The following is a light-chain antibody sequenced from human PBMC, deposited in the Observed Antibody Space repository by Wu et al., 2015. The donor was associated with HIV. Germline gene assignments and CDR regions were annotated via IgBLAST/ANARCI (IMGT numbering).Light chain of an antibody. V-gene: IGKV3-11*01. Sequence: EIVLTQSPATLSLSPGERATLSCRASQSVSNYLAWYQQKVGQAPRLLIHGASRRATGIPARFSGTGAGTDFTLTISSLEPDDFAVYYCQQRNIWPLTFGQGTRLEIK. CDR3: QQRNIWPLT. CDR2: GAS. J-gene: IGKJ5*01. CDR1: QSVSNY.